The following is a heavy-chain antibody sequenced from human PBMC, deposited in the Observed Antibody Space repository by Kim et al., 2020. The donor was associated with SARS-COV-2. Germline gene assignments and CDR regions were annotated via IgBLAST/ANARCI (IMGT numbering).Heavy chain of an antibody. CDR1: GFTFGDYA. V-gene: IGHV3-49*03. Sequence: GGSLRLSCTASGFTFGDYAMSWFRQAPGKGLEWVVFIRSKAYGGTTEYAASVKGRFTISRDDSKSIAYLQMNSLKTEDTAVYYCTRYNSGYESYYFDYWGQGTLVTVSS. D-gene: IGHD5-12*01. CDR3: TRYNSGYESYYFDY. CDR2: IRSKAYGGTT. J-gene: IGHJ4*02.